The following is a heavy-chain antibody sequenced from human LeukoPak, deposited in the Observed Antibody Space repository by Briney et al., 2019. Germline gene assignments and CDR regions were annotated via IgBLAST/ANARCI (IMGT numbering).Heavy chain of an antibody. CDR1: GFTFSDYY. D-gene: IGHD6-19*01. CDR2: ISSSSSSYI. Sequence: GGSLRLSCAASGFTFSDYYMSWVRQAPGKGLEWVSSISSSSSSYIYYADSVKGRFTISRDNAKNSLYLQMNSLRAEDTAVYYCARVRSSGSDYWGQGTLVTVSS. J-gene: IGHJ4*02. V-gene: IGHV3-11*06. CDR3: ARVRSSGSDY.